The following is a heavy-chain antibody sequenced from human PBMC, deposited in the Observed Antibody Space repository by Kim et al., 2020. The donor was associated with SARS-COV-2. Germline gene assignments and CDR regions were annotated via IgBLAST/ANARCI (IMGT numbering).Heavy chain of an antibody. J-gene: IGHJ4*02. CDR1: GFTFSSYA. CDR3: AKVGIAVASVIQYFDY. D-gene: IGHD6-19*01. CDR2: ISGSGGST. V-gene: IGHV3-23*01. Sequence: GGSLRLSCAASGFTFSSYAMSWVRQAPGKGLEWVSAISGSGGSTYYADSVKGRFTISRDNSKNTLYLQMNSLRAEDTAVYYCAKVGIAVASVIQYFDYWGQGTLVTVSS.